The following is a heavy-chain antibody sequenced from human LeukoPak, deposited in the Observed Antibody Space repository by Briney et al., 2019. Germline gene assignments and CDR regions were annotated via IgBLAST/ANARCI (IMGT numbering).Heavy chain of an antibody. V-gene: IGHV3-23*01. Sequence: GGSLRLSCAASGFTFSSHWMSWVRQAPGKGLEWVSAISGSGGSTYYADSVKGRFTISRDNSKNTLYLQMNSLRAEDTAVYYCAKDRGIAVAGYWGQGTLVTVSS. CDR3: AKDRGIAVAGY. CDR1: GFTFSSHW. CDR2: ISGSGGST. J-gene: IGHJ4*02. D-gene: IGHD6-19*01.